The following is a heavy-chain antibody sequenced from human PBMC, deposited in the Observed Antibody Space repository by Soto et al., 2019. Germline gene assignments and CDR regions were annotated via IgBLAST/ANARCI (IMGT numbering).Heavy chain of an antibody. CDR1: GYSFTTYW. J-gene: IGHJ3*01. Sequence: PGESLKISCKGSGYSFTTYWIGWVRQMPGKGLEWMGIIYPGDSVTRYSPSFQGQVTISADRSISTAYLQWSSLKASDSAMYYCARHALSHYASSGYFRGDVSYMWGQCTMVSAS. CDR2: IYPGDSVT. CDR3: ARHALSHYASSGYFRGDVSYM. V-gene: IGHV5-51*01. D-gene: IGHD3-22*01.